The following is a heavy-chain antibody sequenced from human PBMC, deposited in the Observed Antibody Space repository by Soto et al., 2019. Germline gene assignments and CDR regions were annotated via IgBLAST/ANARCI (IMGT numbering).Heavy chain of an antibody. CDR1: GGTFSSYA. CDR3: ARGGDSSTWTNLLDRSGLDV. CDR2: IVPLFRTT. V-gene: IGHV1-69*06. D-gene: IGHD3-22*01. J-gene: IGHJ6*04. Sequence: QVQLVQSGAEAKKPGSSVKVSCTTSGGTFSSYAISWVRQAPGQGLEWMGGIVPLFRTTNYAQTFQGRVTITADTSTYTVYMERSGRRAGDTAGYYCARGGDSSTWTNLLDRSGLDVWGKGTTVTVSA.